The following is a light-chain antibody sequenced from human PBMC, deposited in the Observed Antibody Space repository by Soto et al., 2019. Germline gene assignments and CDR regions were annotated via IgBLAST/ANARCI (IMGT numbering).Light chain of an antibody. CDR3: RVYNIAPRLT. Sequence: DIQMTQSPSSLSASVGDRVTLTCRASQDINNYLAWYQQKSGKVPKLLMYAASTLQAGVPSRFSGSGAGKEFALTIRTLQPEDIATYSSRVYNIAPRLTFGARTKVNIK. J-gene: IGKJ3*01. V-gene: IGKV1-27*01. CDR1: QDINNY. CDR2: AAS.